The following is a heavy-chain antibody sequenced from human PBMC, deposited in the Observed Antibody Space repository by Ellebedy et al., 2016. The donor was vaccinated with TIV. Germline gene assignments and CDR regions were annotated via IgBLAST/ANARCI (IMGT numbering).Heavy chain of an antibody. J-gene: IGHJ5*02. CDR2: ISGSGGST. CDR1: GFTFSSYA. V-gene: IGHV3-23*01. Sequence: GESLKISXAASGFTFSSYAMSWVRQAPGKGLEWVSAISGSGGSTYYADSVKGRFTISRDNSKNTLYLQMNSLRAEDTAVYYCAKDHPDYYYGSGSYYMSWGQGTLVTVSS. D-gene: IGHD3-10*01. CDR3: AKDHPDYYYGSGSYYMS.